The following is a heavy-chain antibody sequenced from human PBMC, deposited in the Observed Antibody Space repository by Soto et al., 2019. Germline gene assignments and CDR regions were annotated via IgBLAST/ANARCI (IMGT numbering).Heavy chain of an antibody. V-gene: IGHV3-49*03. D-gene: IGHD3-3*01. CDR2: IRSKAYGGTT. CDR1: GFTFGDYA. Sequence: GESLKISCTASGFTFGDYAMSWFRQAPGKGLEWVGFIRSKAYGGTTEYAASVKGRFTISRDDSKSIAYLQMNSLKTEDTAVYYCTRGGASFYVFGCGLIYGGFAPGGEEPRVTVPS. CDR3: TRGGASFYVFGCGLIYGGFAP. J-gene: IGHJ5*02.